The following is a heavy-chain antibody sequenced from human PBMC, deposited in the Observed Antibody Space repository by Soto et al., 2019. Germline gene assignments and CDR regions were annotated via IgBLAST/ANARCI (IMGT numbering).Heavy chain of an antibody. J-gene: IGHJ6*03. CDR1: GYSFTSYW. CDR2: IYPGDSDT. V-gene: IGHV5-51*01. Sequence: GESLKISCKGSGYSFTSYWIGWVRQMPGKGLEWMGIIYPGDSDTRYSPSFQGQVTISADKSISTAYLQWSSLKASDTAMYYCARHGRYDFWSGYHYYYYMDVWGKGTTVTVSS. D-gene: IGHD3-3*01. CDR3: ARHGRYDFWSGYHYYYYMDV.